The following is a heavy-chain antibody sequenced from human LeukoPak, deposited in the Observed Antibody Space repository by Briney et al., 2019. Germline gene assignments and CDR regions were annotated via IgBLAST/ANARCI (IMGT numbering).Heavy chain of an antibody. CDR2: IYPGDSDT. V-gene: IGHV5-51*01. CDR3: ARHRESWAARRDAFEF. Sequence: PGGSLKISCKGSGYSFTSYWIGWVRQMPGKGLEWMGIIYPGDSDTRYSPSFQGQVTISADKSISTAYLQWSSLKDSDTAMYFCARHRESWAARRDAFEFWGQGTLVTVSS. CDR1: GYSFTSYW. J-gene: IGHJ3*01. D-gene: IGHD6-25*01.